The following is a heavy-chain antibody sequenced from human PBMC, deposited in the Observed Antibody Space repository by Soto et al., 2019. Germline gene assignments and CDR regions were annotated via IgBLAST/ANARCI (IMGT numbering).Heavy chain of an antibody. V-gene: IGHV4-59*08. CDR3: ARHLRLDAISYYFGSRYLFVS. CDR1: GASITTFH. D-gene: IGHD3-3*01. Sequence: SETLSLTCTVSGASITTFHWSWIRQPPGKGLEWLGYISNSGSTNYNPSLKSRVYISVDTSRNQFSLKLTSVTAADTAVYYCARHLRLDAISYYFGSRYLFVSRGQG. J-gene: IGHJ4*02. CDR2: ISNSGST.